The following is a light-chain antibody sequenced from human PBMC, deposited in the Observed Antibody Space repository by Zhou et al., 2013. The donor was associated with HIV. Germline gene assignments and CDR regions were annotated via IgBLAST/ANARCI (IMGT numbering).Light chain of an antibody. CDR2: GAS. CDR1: QSVSSSY. V-gene: IGKV3-20*01. Sequence: EILMTQSPATLSVSPGERATLSCRASQSVSSSYLAWYQQKPGQAPRLLIYGASSRATGIPDRFSGSGSGTDFTLTISRLEPEDFAVYYCQQYGSSPPRTFGQGTKVEVK. CDR3: QQYGSSPPRT. J-gene: IGKJ1*01.